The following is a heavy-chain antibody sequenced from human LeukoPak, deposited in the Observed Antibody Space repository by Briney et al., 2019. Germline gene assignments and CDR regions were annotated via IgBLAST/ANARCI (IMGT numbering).Heavy chain of an antibody. CDR3: ARDSPSYGGKNYFDY. D-gene: IGHD4-23*01. Sequence: PSETLSLTCTVSGGSISSYYWSWIRQPAGKGLEWIGRIYTSGSTNYNPSHKSRVTMSVDTSKNQFSLKLSSVTAADTAVSYCARDSPSYGGKNYFDYWGQGTLVTVSS. J-gene: IGHJ4*02. V-gene: IGHV4-4*07. CDR2: IYTSGST. CDR1: GGSISSYY.